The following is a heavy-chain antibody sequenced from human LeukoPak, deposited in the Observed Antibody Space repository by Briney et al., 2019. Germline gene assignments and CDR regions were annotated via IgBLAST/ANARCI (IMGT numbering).Heavy chain of an antibody. J-gene: IGHJ4*02. CDR3: ARGLWFGDENPPYFDY. V-gene: IGHV4-39*07. D-gene: IGHD3-10*01. CDR2: IYHSGST. Sequence: SETLSLTCTVSGGSISSSSYYWGWIRQPPGKGLEWIGSIYHSGSTYYNPSLKSRVTLSVDTSKNQFSLKLSSVTAADTAVYYCARGLWFGDENPPYFDYWGQGILVTVSS. CDR1: GGSISSSSYY.